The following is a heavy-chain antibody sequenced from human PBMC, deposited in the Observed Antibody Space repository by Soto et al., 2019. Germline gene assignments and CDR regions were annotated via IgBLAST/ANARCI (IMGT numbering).Heavy chain of an antibody. J-gene: IGHJ4*02. CDR3: ATHGLGVSSPPYFDT. CDR1: GGTFSGYV. CDR2: FVPLFGTT. D-gene: IGHD3-16*01. Sequence: QLVQSGSEVKKPGSSVKVSCQASGGTFSGYVVTWVRQAPGQGLEWMGEFVPLFGTTNYAQRFSGSITIPAEESTSTAYMELRTLRSDDTAVYYGATHGLGVSSPPYFDTWGQGTLVTVSS. V-gene: IGHV1-69*01.